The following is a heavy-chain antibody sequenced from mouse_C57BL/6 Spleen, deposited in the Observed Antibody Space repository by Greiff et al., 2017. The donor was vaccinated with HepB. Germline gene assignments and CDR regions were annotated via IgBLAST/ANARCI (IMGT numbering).Heavy chain of an antibody. Sequence: QVQLQQSGPELVKPGASVKISCKASGYAFSSSWMNWVKQRPGKGLEWIGRIYPGDGDTNYNGKFKGKATLTADKSSSTAYMQLSSLTSEDSAVYFFAPYYYGSSYGYFDVWGTGTTVTVSS. CDR1: GYAFSSSW. CDR3: APYYYGSSYGYFDV. CDR2: IYPGDGDT. V-gene: IGHV1-82*01. D-gene: IGHD1-1*01. J-gene: IGHJ1*03.